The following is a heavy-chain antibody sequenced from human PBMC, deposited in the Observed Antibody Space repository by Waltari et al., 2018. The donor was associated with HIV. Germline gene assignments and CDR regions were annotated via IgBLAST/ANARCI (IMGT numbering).Heavy chain of an antibody. CDR3: VRDDPGYGPIDY. CDR1: GFELRHSS. J-gene: IGHJ4*02. D-gene: IGHD3-16*01. CDR2: IRRGNNEK. V-gene: IGHV3-21*04. Sequence: LVESGGGVVKTGGSIRLTCEASGFELRHSSINWVRQSPMRGLEWVASIRRGNNEKHYLDSVRGRFAISRDISESSVYLQMESLKEDDTATYFCVRDDPGYGPIDYWGQGTLVTV.